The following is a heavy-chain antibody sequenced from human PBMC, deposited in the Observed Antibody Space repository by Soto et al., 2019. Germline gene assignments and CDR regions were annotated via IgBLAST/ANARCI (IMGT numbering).Heavy chain of an antibody. CDR2: INPNSGGT. D-gene: IGHD3-3*01. Sequence: ASVKVSCKASGYTFTGYYMHWVRQAPGQGLEWMGWINPNSGGTNYAQKFQGWVTMTRDTSISTAYMELSRLRSDDTAVYYCARSRGNTIFGVVARGYYGMDVWGQGTTATVSS. CDR3: ARSRGNTIFGVVARGYYGMDV. V-gene: IGHV1-2*04. J-gene: IGHJ6*02. CDR1: GYTFTGYY.